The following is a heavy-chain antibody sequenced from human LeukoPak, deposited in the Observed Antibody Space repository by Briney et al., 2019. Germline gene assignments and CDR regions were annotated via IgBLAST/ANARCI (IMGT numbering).Heavy chain of an antibody. Sequence: GGSLRLSCAASGFTFSSFEMNWVRQAPGKGLEWVSYTSSSGSTIYYADSVKGRFTISRDNAKNSLYLQMNSLRVEDTAVYYCAGGYRSSWPYYFDYWGQGTLVTVSS. V-gene: IGHV3-48*03. CDR1: GFTFSSFE. D-gene: IGHD6-13*01. J-gene: IGHJ4*02. CDR2: TSSSGSTI. CDR3: AGGYRSSWPYYFDY.